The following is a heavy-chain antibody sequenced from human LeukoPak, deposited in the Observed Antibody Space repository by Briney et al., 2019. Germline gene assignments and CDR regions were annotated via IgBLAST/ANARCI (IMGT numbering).Heavy chain of an antibody. D-gene: IGHD3-22*01. CDR3: ARDREDSSGYYVDY. J-gene: IGHJ4*02. CDR1: GFTVSSNY. CDR2: IYSGGST. Sequence: GSLRLSCAASGFTVSSNYMRWVRQAPGEGLELVSVIYSGGSTYYADSVKGRFTISRDNSKNTLYLQMNSLRAEDTAVYYCARDREDSSGYYVDYWGQGTLVTVSS. V-gene: IGHV3-53*01.